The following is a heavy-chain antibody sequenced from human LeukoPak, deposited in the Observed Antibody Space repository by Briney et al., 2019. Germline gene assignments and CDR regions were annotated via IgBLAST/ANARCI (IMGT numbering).Heavy chain of an antibody. V-gene: IGHV3-23*01. CDR1: GFTFSAYA. J-gene: IGHJ4*02. D-gene: IGHD2-21*02. CDR2: ISGVDGTT. Sequence: PGGSLRLSCAASGFTFSAYAISWVRQAPGKGLEWVSAISGVDGTTYYADSVKGRFTISRDNSMNTLYLQMNSLRAEDTAAYYCAKTASGVTDSYFDYWGQGTLVTVSS. CDR3: AKTASGVTDSYFDY.